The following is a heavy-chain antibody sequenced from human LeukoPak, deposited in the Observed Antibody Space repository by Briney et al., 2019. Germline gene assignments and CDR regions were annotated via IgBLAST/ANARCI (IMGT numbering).Heavy chain of an antibody. CDR3: ARLEAYCGGDCYIFNY. Sequence: SETLSLTCTVSGGSISSYYWSWIRQPPGKGLEWIGYIYYSGSTNYNPSLKSRVTISVDTSKNQFSLKLSSVTAADTAVYYCARLEAYCGGDCYIFNYWGQGTLVTVSS. CDR2: IYYSGST. J-gene: IGHJ4*02. CDR1: GGSISSYY. V-gene: IGHV4-59*01. D-gene: IGHD2-21*02.